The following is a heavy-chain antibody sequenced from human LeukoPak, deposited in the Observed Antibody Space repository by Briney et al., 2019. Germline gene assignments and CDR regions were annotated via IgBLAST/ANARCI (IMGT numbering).Heavy chain of an antibody. CDR3: ASPYSSSWGGFDY. CDR1: GYSFTSYW. V-gene: IGHV5-51*01. J-gene: IGHJ4*02. D-gene: IGHD6-13*01. CDR2: IYPGDSDT. Sequence: GESLKISCKGSGYSFTSYWIGWVRQMPGKGLESMGIIYPGDSDTRYSPSFQGQVTISADKSISTAYLQWSSLKASDTAKYYCASPYSSSWGGFDYCGQGTLVTVSS.